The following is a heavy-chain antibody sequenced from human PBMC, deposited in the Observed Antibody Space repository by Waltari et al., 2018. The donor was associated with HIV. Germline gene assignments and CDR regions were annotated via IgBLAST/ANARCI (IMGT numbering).Heavy chain of an antibody. D-gene: IGHD3-9*01. CDR3: ARDRHYDILTGSYFDY. Sequence: EVQLVESGGGLVQPGGSLRLSCAASGFTLSSYWMSWVRQAPGKGLEWVAKIKQDGSETYYVDSVKGRFTISRDNAKNSLYLQMNSLRAEDTAVYYCARDRHYDILTGSYFDYWGQGTLVTVSS. V-gene: IGHV3-7*01. CDR1: GFTLSSYW. CDR2: IKQDGSET. J-gene: IGHJ4*02.